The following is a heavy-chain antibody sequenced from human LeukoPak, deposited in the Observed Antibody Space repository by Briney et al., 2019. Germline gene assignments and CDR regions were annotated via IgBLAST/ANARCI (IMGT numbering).Heavy chain of an antibody. CDR3: ARDFSAAFDI. Sequence: PSETLSLTCTVSGGSISSGGYYWSWIRQPPGEGLEWIGYIYHSGSTYYNPSLKSRVTISVDTATNQFSLKLRSVTAADTAVYYCARDFSAAFDIWGQGTMVTVSS. CDR1: GGSISSGGYY. D-gene: IGHD2/OR15-2a*01. V-gene: IGHV4-61*08. J-gene: IGHJ3*02. CDR2: IYHSGST.